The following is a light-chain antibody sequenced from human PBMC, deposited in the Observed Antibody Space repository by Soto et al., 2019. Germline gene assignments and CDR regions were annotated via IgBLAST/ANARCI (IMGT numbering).Light chain of an antibody. V-gene: IGKV3-20*01. Sequence: EIVLTQSPDTLSLSPGERDTLSCRASQSVSSSSLAWYQQKPGQAPRLLIYGASIRATGIPDRLSGSGSGTDFTLTISRLEAEDFAVYYCHQHGSSWRTFGQGTKVDIK. CDR2: GAS. J-gene: IGKJ1*01. CDR1: QSVSSSS. CDR3: HQHGSSWRT.